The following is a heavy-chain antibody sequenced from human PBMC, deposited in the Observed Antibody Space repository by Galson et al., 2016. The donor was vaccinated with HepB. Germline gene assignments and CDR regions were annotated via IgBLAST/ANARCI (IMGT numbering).Heavy chain of an antibody. Sequence: SLRLSCAASGFTFSDYAMSWVRQAPGKGLEWVSGISGNGGRTYYADSVEGRFTISRDNSKNTLYLQMNSLRAEDTAIYYCAQSSYDYVWGSYRSDSWGQGTLVTVSS. CDR2: ISGNGGRT. J-gene: IGHJ4*02. V-gene: IGHV3-23*01. CDR1: GFTFSDYA. CDR3: AQSSYDYVWGSYRSDS. D-gene: IGHD3-16*02.